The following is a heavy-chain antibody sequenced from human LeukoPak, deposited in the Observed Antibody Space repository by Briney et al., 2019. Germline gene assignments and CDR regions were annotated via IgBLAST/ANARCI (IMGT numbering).Heavy chain of an antibody. CDR1: GVSMSSSY. D-gene: IGHD1-1*01. CDR2: IHYSGAV. V-gene: IGHV4-59*08. Sequence: PSETLSLICTVSGVSMSSSYWSWIRQPPGKGLEWIGYIHYSGAVNNNPSLESRISMSVDTSKNQFSLKLTSVTAADTAVYYCATWRTAKTGFDYWGQGTLVTVSS. J-gene: IGHJ4*02. CDR3: ATWRTAKTGFDY.